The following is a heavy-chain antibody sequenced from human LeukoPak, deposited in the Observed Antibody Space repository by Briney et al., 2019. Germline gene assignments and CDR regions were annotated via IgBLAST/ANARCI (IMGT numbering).Heavy chain of an antibody. CDR2: INSDGINT. D-gene: IGHD4-17*01. J-gene: IGHJ4*02. Sequence: GGSLRLSCAASGFTFSNYWMHWVRQAPGKGLVWVSRINSDGINTSYADSVKGRFTISRDSAKNSLYLQMNSLRAEDTAVYYCARVRTTVTYYFDYWGQGTLVTVSS. CDR1: GFTFSNYW. CDR3: ARVRTTVTYYFDY. V-gene: IGHV3-74*01.